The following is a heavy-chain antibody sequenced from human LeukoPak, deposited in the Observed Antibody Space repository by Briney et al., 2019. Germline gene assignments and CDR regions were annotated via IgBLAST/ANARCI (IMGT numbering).Heavy chain of an antibody. J-gene: IGHJ4*02. CDR1: GFTFSSYS. V-gene: IGHV3-21*01. D-gene: IGHD1-1*01. CDR2: ISSSSSYI. CDR3: ARVGTAGYYFDY. Sequence: GGSLRLSCAASGFTFSSYSMNWVRQAPGEGLEWVSSISSSSSYIYYADSVKGRFTISRDNAKNSLYLQMNSLRAEDTAVYYCARVGTAGYYFDYWGQGTLVTVSS.